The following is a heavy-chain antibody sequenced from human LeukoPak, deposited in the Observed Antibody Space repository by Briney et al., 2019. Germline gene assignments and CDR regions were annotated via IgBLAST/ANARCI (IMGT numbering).Heavy chain of an antibody. CDR3: ARPLSLRANDAFDI. V-gene: IGHV5-10-1*01. CDR1: GYSFTSYW. D-gene: IGHD3-16*02. J-gene: IGHJ3*02. CDR2: IDPSDSYT. Sequence: GESLKISCKGSGYSFTSYWISWVRQMPGKGLEWMGRIDPSDSYTNYSPSFQGHVTISADKSISTAYLQWSSLKASDTAMYYCARPLSLRANDAFDIWGQGAMVTVSS.